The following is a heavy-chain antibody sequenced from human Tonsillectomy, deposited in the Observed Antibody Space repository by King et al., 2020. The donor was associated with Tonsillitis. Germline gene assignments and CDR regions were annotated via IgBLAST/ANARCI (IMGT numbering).Heavy chain of an antibody. CDR1: GFTVSSNY. CDR2: IYSGGYT. V-gene: IGHV3-66*01. D-gene: IGHD6-6*01. CDR3: SRESSSSTCFDD. J-gene: IGHJ4*02. Sequence: VQLVESGGGLVQRGGSLRLSCAASGFTVSSNYMTWVRQAPGKGLEWVSVIYSGGYTSYADAVKGRFIISRDNSKNMLYLQMNNLRAEDTALYYCSRESSSSTCFDDWGQGTLVTVSS.